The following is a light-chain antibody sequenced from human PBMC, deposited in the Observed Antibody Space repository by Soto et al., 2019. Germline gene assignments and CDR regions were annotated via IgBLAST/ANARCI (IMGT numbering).Light chain of an antibody. Sequence: DILVSQSPSCLSLSLGKRVTRTCQASQDISDHLNWYQYKEGEAPQLLIYDASNLESGVPSRFSGSGSGTDFTLTISSLQPQDIATYCCQHFANTPMTFRQGTRLDIK. CDR3: QHFANTPMT. CDR2: DAS. CDR1: QDISDH. V-gene: IGKV1-33*01. J-gene: IGKJ5*01.